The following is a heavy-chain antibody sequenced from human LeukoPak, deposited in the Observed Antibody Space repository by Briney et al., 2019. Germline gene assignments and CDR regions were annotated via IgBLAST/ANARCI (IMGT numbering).Heavy chain of an antibody. CDR3: LRGAEGFDP. CDR2: IGKGGDT. Sequence: PGGSLRLSCAASGFTFSRYDMHWVRQATGKGLEWVLGIGKGGDTYYGGAVKGRFTISRENAKNSLYLQMNSLRVGDTAVYYCLRGAEGFDPWGQGTLVTVSS. D-gene: IGHD1-14*01. V-gene: IGHV3-13*04. CDR1: GFTFSRYD. J-gene: IGHJ5*02.